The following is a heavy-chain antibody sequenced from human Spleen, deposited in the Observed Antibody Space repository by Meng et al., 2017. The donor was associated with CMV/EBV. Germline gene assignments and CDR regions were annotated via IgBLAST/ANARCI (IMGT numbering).Heavy chain of an antibody. CDR1: GYTFTDHY. CDR2: INSNSGDT. Sequence: FGYTFTDHYIHWVRQAPGQGLEWMGWINSNSGDTNYAQKFQGRVTVTRDTSINTVYMELISLRSDDTAVYYCARDCSRDYFPCPNDYWGQGTLVTVSS. D-gene: IGHD2-21*01. V-gene: IGHV1-2*02. J-gene: IGHJ4*02. CDR3: ARDCSRDYFPCPNDY.